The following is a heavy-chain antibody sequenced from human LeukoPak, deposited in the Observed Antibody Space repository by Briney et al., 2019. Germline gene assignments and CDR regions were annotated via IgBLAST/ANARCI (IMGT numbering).Heavy chain of an antibody. D-gene: IGHD3-22*01. CDR1: GYTFTGYY. V-gene: IGHV1-2*02. CDR2: INPNSGGT. CDR3: ARDAHYYDSSGHFDY. J-gene: IGHJ4*02. Sequence: GASVKVSCKASGYTFTGYYMHWVRQAPGQGLEWMGWINPNSGGTNYAQKFQGRVTMTRDTSTSTAYMELSRLRSDDTAVYYCARDAHYYDSSGHFDYWGQGTLVTVSS.